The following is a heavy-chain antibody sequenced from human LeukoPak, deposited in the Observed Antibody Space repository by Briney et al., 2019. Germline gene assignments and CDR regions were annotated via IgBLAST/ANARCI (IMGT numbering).Heavy chain of an antibody. CDR3: ARAVGPFDF. CDR2: IWYDGSNK. J-gene: IGHJ3*01. Sequence: GGSLRLSCAASGFIFSTYGMHWVRQAPGKGLEWVAVIWYDGSNKYYADSVKGRFTISRDNSKNTLNLLMNNLRAEDTAVYFCARAVGPFDFWGQGTMVTVSA. V-gene: IGHV3-33*01. CDR1: GFIFSTYG.